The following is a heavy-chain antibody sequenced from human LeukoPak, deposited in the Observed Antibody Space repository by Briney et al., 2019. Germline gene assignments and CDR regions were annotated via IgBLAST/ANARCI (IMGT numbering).Heavy chain of an antibody. J-gene: IGHJ4*02. CDR2: IYYSGST. D-gene: IGHD3-22*01. CDR3: ARGDIPYYYDSSGHVFDY. V-gene: IGHV4-59*01. CDR1: GGSFNGYY. Sequence: SETLSLTCAVYGGSFNGYYWSWIRQPPGKGPEWIGYIYYSGSTNYNPSLKSRVTISVDTSKNQFSLRLSSVTAADTAVYYCARGDIPYYYDSSGHVFDYWGQGTLVTVSS.